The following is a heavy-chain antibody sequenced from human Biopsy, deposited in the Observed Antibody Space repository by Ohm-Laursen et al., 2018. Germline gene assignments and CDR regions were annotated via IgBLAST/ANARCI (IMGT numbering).Heavy chain of an antibody. CDR1: GGSISGYY. J-gene: IGHJ4*02. CDR3: VRLNRRGNIIFFDY. D-gene: IGHD3/OR15-3a*01. CDR2: IYYHNGRS. V-gene: IGHV4-59*08. Sequence: TLSLTCTVSGGSISGYYWTWIRQSPGKGLEWIGYIYYHNGRSSYNPSLKSRVTMSVDTSQNQFSLTLTSVTAADTAVYYCVRLNRRGNIIFFDYWGRGTLVTVSS.